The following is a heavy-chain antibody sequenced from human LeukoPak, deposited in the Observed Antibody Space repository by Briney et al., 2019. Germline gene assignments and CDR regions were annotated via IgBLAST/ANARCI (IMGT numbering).Heavy chain of an antibody. CDR2: IIPIFGTA. CDR3: ARGTMIVAGGGGGAQYYFDY. D-gene: IGHD3-22*01. Sequence: SVKVSCKASGYTFTGYYMHWVRQAPGQGLEWMGGIIPIFGTANYAQKFQGRVTITADESTSTAYMELSSLRSEDTAVYYCARGTMIVAGGGGGAQYYFDYWGQGTLVTVSS. J-gene: IGHJ4*02. CDR1: GYTFTGYY. V-gene: IGHV1-69*13.